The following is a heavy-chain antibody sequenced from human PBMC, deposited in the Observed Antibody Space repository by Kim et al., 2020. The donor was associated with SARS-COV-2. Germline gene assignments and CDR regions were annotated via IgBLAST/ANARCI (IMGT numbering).Heavy chain of an antibody. D-gene: IGHD3-10*01. J-gene: IGHJ4*02. CDR3: ARGGSYYFGSSFDY. Sequence: AKKFQGRVTMTRSTSISTAYMELSSLRSEDTAVYYCARGGSYYFGSSFDYWGQGTLVTVSS. V-gene: IGHV1-8*01.